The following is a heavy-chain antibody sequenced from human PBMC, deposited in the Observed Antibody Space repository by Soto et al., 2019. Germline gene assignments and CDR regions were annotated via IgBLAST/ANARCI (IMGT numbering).Heavy chain of an antibody. CDR3: ARERGGGPTVYNWFDP. V-gene: IGHV4-30-4*01. CDR1: GGSISSGDYY. J-gene: IGHJ5*02. CDR2: IYYSGST. D-gene: IGHD4-17*01. Sequence: SETLSLTCTVSGGSISSGDYYWSWIRQPPGKGLEWIGYIYYSGSTYYNPSLKSRVTISVDTSKNQFSLKLSSVTAADTAVYYCARERGGGPTVYNWFDPWGQGTLVTVSS.